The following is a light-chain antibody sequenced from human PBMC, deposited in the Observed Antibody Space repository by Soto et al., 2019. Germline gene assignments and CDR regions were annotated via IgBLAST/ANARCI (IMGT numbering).Light chain of an antibody. CDR3: QQSSSTPLT. CDR1: QSISTY. CDR2: GAS. V-gene: IGKV1-39*01. J-gene: IGKJ4*01. Sequence: DIQMTQSPSSLSASVGDRLTITCRASQSISTYLNWYQQKPGKAPKVLIYGASSLQSGVPSRFSGTGSGTDFTLTISSLQPEDFATYYCQQSSSTPLTFGGGTKVEIK.